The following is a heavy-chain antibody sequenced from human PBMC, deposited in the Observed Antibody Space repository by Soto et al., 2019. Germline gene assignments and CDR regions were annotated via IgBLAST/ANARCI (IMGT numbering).Heavy chain of an antibody. Sequence: ASVKVSCKASGYTFTSYAMHWVRQAPGQRLEWMGWINAGNGNTKYSQKFQGRVTITRDTSASTAYMELSSLRSEDTAVYYCASGFHYYGSGSYFRYYYGMDVWGQGTTVTVSS. CDR3: ASGFHYYGSGSYFRYYYGMDV. J-gene: IGHJ6*02. D-gene: IGHD3-10*01. V-gene: IGHV1-3*01. CDR2: INAGNGNT. CDR1: GYTFTSYA.